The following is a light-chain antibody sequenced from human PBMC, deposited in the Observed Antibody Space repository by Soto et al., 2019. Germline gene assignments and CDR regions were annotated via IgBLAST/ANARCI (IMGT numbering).Light chain of an antibody. CDR3: QQGDSFPLT. V-gene: IGKV1-12*01. CDR1: QGISSW. CDR2: AAA. J-gene: IGKJ4*01. Sequence: DIQMTQSPSSVSASVGDRVTITCRASQGISSWLAWFQQKPGEAPRPLIYAAASLHSGVPSRFSGSGSGTDFPLTISSLQPEDFATYYCQQGDSFPLTFGGGTKVEIK.